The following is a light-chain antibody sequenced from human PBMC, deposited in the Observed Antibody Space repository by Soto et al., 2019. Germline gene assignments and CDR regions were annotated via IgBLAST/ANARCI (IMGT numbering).Light chain of an antibody. V-gene: IGLV2-14*02. J-gene: IGLJ1*01. Sequence: QSALTQPPSVSGSPGQSITISCAGTSSDIGSHNLVSWYQHHPDKAPKLLIYEVTDRPSGVSDRFSGSKSGNTASLTISGLRAEDEADYYCSSYTSITTDVFGTGTKVTVL. CDR2: EVT. CDR1: SSDIGSHNL. CDR3: SSYTSITTDV.